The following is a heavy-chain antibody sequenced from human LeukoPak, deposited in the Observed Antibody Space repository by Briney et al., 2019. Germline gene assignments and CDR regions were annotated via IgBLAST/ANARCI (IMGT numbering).Heavy chain of an antibody. CDR2: ISAYNGNT. CDR3: ARERRYCSSTSCEMRRNDY. Sequence: ASVKVSCKASGYTFTSYGISWVRQAPGQGLEWMGWISAYNGNTNYAQKLQGRVTMATDTSTSTAYMELRSLRSDDTAVYYCARERRYCSSTSCEMRRNDYWGQGTLVTVSS. D-gene: IGHD2-2*01. CDR1: GYTFTSYG. V-gene: IGHV1-18*01. J-gene: IGHJ4*02.